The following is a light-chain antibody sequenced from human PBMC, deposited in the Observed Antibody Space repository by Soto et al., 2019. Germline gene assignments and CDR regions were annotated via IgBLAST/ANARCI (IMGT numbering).Light chain of an antibody. Sequence: QSALTQPASLSGSPGQSITISCTGTSSDIGSYNYVSWYQQHPGKAPKLMIFDVSYRPSGISDRFSGSKSGNTASLTISGLQPEDEAVYYCSSYGASSTLFGGGTKLTVL. J-gene: IGLJ3*02. CDR2: DVS. CDR1: SSDIGSYNY. CDR3: SSYGASSTL. V-gene: IGLV2-14*03.